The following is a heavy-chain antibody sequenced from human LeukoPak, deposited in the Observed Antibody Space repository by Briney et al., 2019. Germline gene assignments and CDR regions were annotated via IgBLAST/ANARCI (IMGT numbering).Heavy chain of an antibody. D-gene: IGHD1-1*01. J-gene: IGHJ4*02. Sequence: GGSLRLSCAASGFTVRSNYISWVRQAPGKGLEWVSVIYSVDTTFYADSVKGRFTISRDVFKNTVYLQMNSLRAEDTAVYYCARDPWYNWNDVDNWGQGTLVTVSS. V-gene: IGHV3-53*01. CDR1: GFTVRSNY. CDR3: ARDPWYNWNDVDN. CDR2: IYSVDTT.